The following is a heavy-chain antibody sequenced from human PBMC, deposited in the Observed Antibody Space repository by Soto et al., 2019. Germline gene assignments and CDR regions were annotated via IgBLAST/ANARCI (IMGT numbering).Heavy chain of an antibody. CDR2: ISYDGINK. J-gene: IGHJ4*02. Sequence: QVQLVESGGGVVQPGRSLRLSCAASGFTCSSDGMHWVRQAPGKGLEWVAVISYDGINKYYADSVRGRFTISRDNSNNTLYLQMNSLRAEDTAVYYCAKDGVFGSGISFDYWGQGTLVTVSS. CDR1: GFTCSSDG. CDR3: AKDGVFGSGISFDY. V-gene: IGHV3-30*18. D-gene: IGHD3-10*01.